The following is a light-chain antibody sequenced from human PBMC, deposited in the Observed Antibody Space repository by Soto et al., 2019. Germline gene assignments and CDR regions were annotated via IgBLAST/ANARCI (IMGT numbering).Light chain of an antibody. CDR1: ESIRTW. Sequence: DIQMTQSPSTLSASIGDRVTITCRASESIRTWLAWYQHKPGKAPKFLIYDAYSLESGVTSRFSGSGSGTEFTLTISNLQPDDFATYFCQQYNNYPRTFGQGTRLDIK. J-gene: IGKJ5*01. V-gene: IGKV1-5*01. CDR2: DAY. CDR3: QQYNNYPRT.